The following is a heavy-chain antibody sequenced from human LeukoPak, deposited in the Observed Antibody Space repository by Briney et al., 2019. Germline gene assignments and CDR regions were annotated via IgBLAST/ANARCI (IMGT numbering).Heavy chain of an antibody. J-gene: IGHJ4*02. Sequence: ASVRVSCKASGYTFTGYYMHWVRQAPGQGLEWMGWINPNSGGTKYAQKFKGRVAMTRDTSISTAYMELSRLRSDDTAVYYCARVDTAMVAGGGDYWGQGTLVTVSS. CDR3: ARVDTAMVAGGGDY. CDR1: GYTFTGYY. V-gene: IGHV1-2*02. CDR2: INPNSGGT. D-gene: IGHD5-18*01.